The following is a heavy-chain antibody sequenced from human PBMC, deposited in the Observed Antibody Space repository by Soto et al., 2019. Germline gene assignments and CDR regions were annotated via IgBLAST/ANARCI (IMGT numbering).Heavy chain of an antibody. V-gene: IGHV1-2*02. Sequence: ASVKVSCKASGYTFTGNYMHWVRQAPGQGLEWMGWVNPNSGGTNYAQKFQGRVTTTRDTSISTAYMELSRLRSDDTAVYYCARDHGDDFWSGPYYYYYGMDVWGQGTTVTVSS. CDR2: VNPNSGGT. CDR1: GYTFTGNY. D-gene: IGHD3-3*01. J-gene: IGHJ6*02. CDR3: ARDHGDDFWSGPYYYYYGMDV.